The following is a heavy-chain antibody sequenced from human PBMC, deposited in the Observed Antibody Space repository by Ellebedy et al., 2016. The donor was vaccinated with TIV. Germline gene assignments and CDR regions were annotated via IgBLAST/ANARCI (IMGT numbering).Heavy chain of an antibody. J-gene: IGHJ4*02. CDR3: ARNRHVERGDCLNY. V-gene: IGHV3-33*01. D-gene: IGHD2-21*02. CDR1: GFIFSTYG. CDR2: IWYDGGNK. Sequence: GESLKISCEASGFIFSTYGMHWVRQAPGKGLEWVAFIWYDGGNKYYADSVKGRFTISRDNSKNTRYLQMNNLGAEYTAVFYCARNRHVERGDCLNYWGQGTLVTVSS.